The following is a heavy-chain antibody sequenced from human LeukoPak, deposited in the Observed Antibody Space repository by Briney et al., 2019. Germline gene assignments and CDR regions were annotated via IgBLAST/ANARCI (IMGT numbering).Heavy chain of an antibody. CDR2: TYVSRAT. CDR1: GGSISSNY. J-gene: IGHJ4*02. D-gene: IGHD6-19*01. Sequence: PSETLSLTCIVSGGSISSNYWSWIRQPAGKGLEWIGRTYVSRATNYNPSLKSRVIMSVDTSKNHFSLRLTSVTAADTAVYYCAREAHNSGGFDYWGQGTLVTVSS. V-gene: IGHV4-4*07. CDR3: AREAHNSGGFDY.